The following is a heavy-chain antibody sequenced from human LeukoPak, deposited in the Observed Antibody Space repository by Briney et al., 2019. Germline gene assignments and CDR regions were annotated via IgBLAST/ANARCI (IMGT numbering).Heavy chain of an antibody. D-gene: IGHD3-22*01. J-gene: IGHJ3*02. Sequence: SETLSLTCAVYGGSFSGYYWGWIRQPPGKGLEWIGSIYYSGSTYYNPSLKSRVTISVDTSKNQFSLKLSSVTAADTAVYYCARPSRYYYDSSGYYYAAFDIWGQGTMVTVSS. CDR3: ARPSRYYYDSSGYYYAAFDI. V-gene: IGHV4-34*01. CDR2: IYYSGST. CDR1: GGSFSGYY.